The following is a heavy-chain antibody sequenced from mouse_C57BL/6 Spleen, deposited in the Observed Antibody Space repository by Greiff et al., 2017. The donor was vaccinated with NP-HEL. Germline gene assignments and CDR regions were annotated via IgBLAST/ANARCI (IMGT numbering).Heavy chain of an antibody. CDR3: AGRGGQLRPHYYAMDY. Sequence: QVQLQQPGTELVKPGASVKLSCKASGYTFTSYWMHWVKQRPGQGLEWIGNINPSNGGTNYNEKFKSKATLTVDKSSSTAYMQLSSLTSEDSAVYYGAGRGGQLRPHYYAMDYRGQGTSVTVSS. J-gene: IGHJ4*01. CDR2: INPSNGGT. CDR1: GYTFTSYW. V-gene: IGHV1-53*01. D-gene: IGHD3-2*02.